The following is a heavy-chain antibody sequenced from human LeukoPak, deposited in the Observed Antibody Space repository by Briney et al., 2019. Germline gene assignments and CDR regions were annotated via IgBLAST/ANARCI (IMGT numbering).Heavy chain of an antibody. Sequence: GGPLRLSCAASGFTFSSYSMNWLRQAPGKGLEWVSSISSSSSYIYYADSEKGRFTISRDNAKNSLYLQMNSLRAEDTAVYYCATLLRYFDWLPDGYYFDYWGQGTLVTVSS. CDR3: ATLLRYFDWLPDGYYFDY. D-gene: IGHD3-9*01. J-gene: IGHJ4*02. CDR1: GFTFSSYS. CDR2: ISSSSSYI. V-gene: IGHV3-21*01.